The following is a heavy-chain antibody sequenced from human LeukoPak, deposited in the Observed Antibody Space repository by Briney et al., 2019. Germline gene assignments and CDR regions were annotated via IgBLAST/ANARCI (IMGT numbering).Heavy chain of an antibody. Sequence: SETLSLTCTVSGGSISSYYWSWIRQPPGKGLEWIGYIYYSGSTHYNPSLKSRVTMSVDTSKNQFSLNLRSMTAADTAVYFCGRAHGYSGSYWALEHWGQGTLVTVSS. V-gene: IGHV4-59*08. D-gene: IGHD1-26*01. CDR2: IYYSGST. CDR1: GGSISSYY. J-gene: IGHJ1*01. CDR3: GRAHGYSGSYWALEH.